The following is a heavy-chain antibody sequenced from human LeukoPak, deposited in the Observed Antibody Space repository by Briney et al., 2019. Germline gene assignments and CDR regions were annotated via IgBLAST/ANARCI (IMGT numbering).Heavy chain of an antibody. Sequence: GGSLRLSCAASGFTFSSYEMNWVRQAPGKGLEWVSYISSSGSTIYYADSVKGRFTISRDNAKNSLCLQMNSLRAEDTAVYYCARDRPRGVFDYWGQGTLVTVSS. CDR2: ISSSGSTI. V-gene: IGHV3-48*03. D-gene: IGHD3-16*01. CDR1: GFTFSSYE. CDR3: ARDRPRGVFDY. J-gene: IGHJ4*02.